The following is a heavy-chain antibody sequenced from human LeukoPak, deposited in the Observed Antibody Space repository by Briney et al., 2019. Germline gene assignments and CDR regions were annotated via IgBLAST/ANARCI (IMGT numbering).Heavy chain of an antibody. J-gene: IGHJ5*02. D-gene: IGHD6-13*01. Sequence: ETLSLTCTVSGYSISSGYYWGWIRQPPGKGLEWIGSIYHSGSTYYNPSLKSRVTISVDTSKNQFSLKLSSVTAADTAVYYCARDVDLIAAAGTWGQGTLVTVS. CDR2: IYHSGST. CDR3: ARDVDLIAAAGT. V-gene: IGHV4-38-2*02. CDR1: GYSISSGYY.